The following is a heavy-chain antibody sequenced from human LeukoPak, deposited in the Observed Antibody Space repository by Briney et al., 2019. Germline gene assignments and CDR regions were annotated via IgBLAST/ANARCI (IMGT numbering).Heavy chain of an antibody. CDR1: RFTFSNFA. J-gene: IGHJ4*02. D-gene: IGHD3-22*01. Sequence: GGSLRLSCAASRFTFSNFAMSWVRRAPGKKREVGSAISGSCGSTYYADSVEGRFTISRDNSKNTLYLQMNSLRAEDTAVYYCANFRTRYYYDTSGYYPRRDYWGQGTLVTVSS. CDR2: ISGSCGST. V-gene: IGHV3-23*01. CDR3: ANFRTRYYYDTSGYYPRRDY.